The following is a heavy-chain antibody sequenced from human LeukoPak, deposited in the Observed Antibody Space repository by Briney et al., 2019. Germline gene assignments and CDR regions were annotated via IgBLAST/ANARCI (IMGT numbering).Heavy chain of an antibody. J-gene: IGHJ4*02. CDR3: SRDLRGADDY. Sequence: GGSLRLSCAASGFTVSSNYMSWVRQAPGKGLEWVSVIYSGGSTYYADSVKGRSTISRDNANNTLYLQMNSLRAEDTAVYYCSRDLRGADDYWGQGTLVTVSS. CDR2: IYSGGST. V-gene: IGHV3-66*01. D-gene: IGHD1-26*01. CDR1: GFTVSSNY.